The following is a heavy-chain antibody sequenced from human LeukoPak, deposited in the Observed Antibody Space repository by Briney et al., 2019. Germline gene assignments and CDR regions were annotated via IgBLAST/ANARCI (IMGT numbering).Heavy chain of an antibody. V-gene: IGHV3-21*01. CDR1: GFTFSTYS. CDR2: ISSGSSYT. Sequence: GGSLRLSCAASGFTFSTYSMNWVRQAPGKGLEWVSCISSGSSYTYYVDSVKGRFTISRDNAKNSLYLQMNSLRAEDTAVYYCARALSGSYYDFFDYWGQGTLVTASS. CDR3: ARALSGSYYDFFDY. D-gene: IGHD1-26*01. J-gene: IGHJ4*02.